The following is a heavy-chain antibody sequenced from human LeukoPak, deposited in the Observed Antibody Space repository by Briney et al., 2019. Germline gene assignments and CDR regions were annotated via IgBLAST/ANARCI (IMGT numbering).Heavy chain of an antibody. CDR2: IWYDGSSK. J-gene: IGHJ4*02. CDR1: GFTFSSYG. V-gene: IGHV3-33*01. Sequence: GGSLRLSCAASGFTFSSYGMHWVRQAPGKGLEWVAVIWYDGSSKYYADSVKGRFTISRDNSKNTLYLQMNSLRAEDTAVYYCASGVGASRFDYWGQGTLVTVSS. D-gene: IGHD1-26*01. CDR3: ASGVGASRFDY.